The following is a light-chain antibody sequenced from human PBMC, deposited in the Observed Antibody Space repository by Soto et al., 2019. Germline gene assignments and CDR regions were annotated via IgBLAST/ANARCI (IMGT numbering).Light chain of an antibody. CDR1: QAISSW. J-gene: IGKJ1*01. CDR3: QHYNSYSEA. V-gene: IGKV1-5*03. Sequence: DIQMTQSASTLSGSVGDRVTITWRASQAISSWLAWYQQKQVTSPKLLIYKASTLTSGVPSRFSGSAYGTEFNLTISSLQPDDSATYDCQHYNSYSEAFGQGTKVDI. CDR2: KAS.